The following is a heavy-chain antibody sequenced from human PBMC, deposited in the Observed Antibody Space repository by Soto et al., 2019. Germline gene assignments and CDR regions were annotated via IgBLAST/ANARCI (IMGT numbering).Heavy chain of an antibody. Sequence: GESLKMSCKGSGYSFSTVWIGWVRQMPGKGLEWMGIIYPSDSDTRYSPSFQGQVTISADKSSRTAYLQWSSLKASDSAMYYCARLPQDYYYHGMDVWGQGTKVTVS. CDR1: GYSFSTVW. V-gene: IGHV5-51*01. CDR3: ARLPQDYYYHGMDV. J-gene: IGHJ6*02. CDR2: IYPSDSDT.